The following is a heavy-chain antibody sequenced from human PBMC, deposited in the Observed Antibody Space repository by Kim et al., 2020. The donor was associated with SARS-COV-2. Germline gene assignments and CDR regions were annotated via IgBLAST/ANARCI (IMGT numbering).Heavy chain of an antibody. Sequence: VKGRFTIARENAKNSLYLQMNSLRAGDTAVYYCARGAVRGVPSYYYGMDVWGQGTTVTVSS. D-gene: IGHD3-10*01. V-gene: IGHV3-13*01. CDR3: ARGAVRGVPSYYYGMDV. J-gene: IGHJ6*02.